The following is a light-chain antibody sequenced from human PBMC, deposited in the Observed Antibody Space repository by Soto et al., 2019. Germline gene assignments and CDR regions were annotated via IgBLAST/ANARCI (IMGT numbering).Light chain of an antibody. J-gene: IGKJ4*01. CDR2: DIF. Sequence: EIVMTQYPATPSFSPAEEGALSSSPSQSVGSDLAWYQQKPGQAPRLVIYDIFTRATGVPTRISGSGSGTEFTLTISSLQSEDFAVYYCQQYNSWPLTFGGGTKVDIK. V-gene: IGKV3D-15*01. CDR1: QSVGSD. CDR3: QQYNSWPLT.